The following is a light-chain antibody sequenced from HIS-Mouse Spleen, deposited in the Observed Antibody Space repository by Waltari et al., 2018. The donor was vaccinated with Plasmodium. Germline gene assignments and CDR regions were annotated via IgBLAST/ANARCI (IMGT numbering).Light chain of an antibody. CDR2: GAS. CDR1: PSVSSSY. V-gene: IGKV3-20*01. CDR3: QQYGSSRFT. Sequence: EIVLTQSPGTLSLSPGERATLSCRASPSVSSSYLAWYQQKPGQAPRLLMYGASSRAPGIPDRFSGSGSGTDFTLTISRLEPEDFAVYYCQQYGSSRFTFGPGTKVDIK. J-gene: IGKJ3*01.